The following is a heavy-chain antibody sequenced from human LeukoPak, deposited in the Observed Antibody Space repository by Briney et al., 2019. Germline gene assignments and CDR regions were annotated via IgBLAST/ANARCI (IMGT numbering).Heavy chain of an antibody. CDR2: INPNSGGT. Sequence: GASVKVSCKASGYTFTGYYMHWVRQAPGQGLEWMGWINPNSGGTNYAQKFQGRVTMTRDTSISTAYMELSRLRSDDTAVYYCARDLVSVAGFYYYYGMDVWGQGTTVTVSS. CDR1: GYTFTGYY. J-gene: IGHJ6*02. D-gene: IGHD6-19*01. V-gene: IGHV1-2*02. CDR3: ARDLVSVAGFYYYYGMDV.